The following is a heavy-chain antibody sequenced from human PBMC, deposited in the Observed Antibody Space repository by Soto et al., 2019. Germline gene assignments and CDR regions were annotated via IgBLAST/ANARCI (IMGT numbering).Heavy chain of an antibody. D-gene: IGHD3-9*01. J-gene: IGHJ5*02. CDR2: INHSGST. CDR3: ARGPVEFLRYFDWLLYQNWFDP. CDR1: CGSFSGYY. Sequence: PSETLSLTCAVYCGSFSGYYWMWIRQPPGKGLDCIGEINHSGSTNYNPSLKSRVTISVDTSKNQFSLKLSSVTAADTAVYYCARGPVEFLRYFDWLLYQNWFDPWGQGTLVTVSS. V-gene: IGHV4-34*01.